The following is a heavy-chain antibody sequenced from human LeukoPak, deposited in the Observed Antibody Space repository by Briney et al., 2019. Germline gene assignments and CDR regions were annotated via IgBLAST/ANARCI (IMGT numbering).Heavy chain of an antibody. CDR3: ARANYGDYVEDYYYYMDV. D-gene: IGHD4-17*01. J-gene: IGHJ6*03. V-gene: IGHV4-59*01. Sequence: SETLSLTCTVSGGSISSYYWSWIRQPPGKGLEWIGYIYYSGSTNYNPSLKSRVTISVDTSKNQFSLKLSSVTAADTAVYYCARANYGDYVEDYYYYMDVWGKGTTVTVSS. CDR1: GGSISSYY. CDR2: IYYSGST.